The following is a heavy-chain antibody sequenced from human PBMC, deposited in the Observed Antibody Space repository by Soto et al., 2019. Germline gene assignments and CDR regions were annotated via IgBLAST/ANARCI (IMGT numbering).Heavy chain of an antibody. CDR3: ARHLGQTSVTGIDY. CDR2: IHYSGST. J-gene: IGHJ4*02. Sequence: PSETLSLTCTVSGGSISSFHWTWIRQPPGKGLEWIGYIHYSGSTNYNPSLKSRVTISLDTSRNQFSLKLSSVTAADTAVYYCARHLGQTSVTGIDYWGQGNLVTVSS. CDR1: GGSISSFH. D-gene: IGHD2-21*02. V-gene: IGHV4-59*08.